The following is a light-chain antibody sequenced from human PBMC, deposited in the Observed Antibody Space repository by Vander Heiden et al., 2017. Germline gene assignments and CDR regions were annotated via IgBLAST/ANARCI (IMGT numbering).Light chain of an antibody. Sequence: DIVMTQSPDSLAVSLSERATINCKSSQSVLSSSNNKNYLAWYQQKPGLPPRLLIYWASTRTSGVPDRFSGSGSGTDFTLTITSLQAEDVALYYCQQFHSTPWTFGQGTKVEIK. V-gene: IGKV4-1*01. CDR1: QSVLSSSNNKNY. J-gene: IGKJ1*01. CDR2: WAS. CDR3: QQFHSTPWT.